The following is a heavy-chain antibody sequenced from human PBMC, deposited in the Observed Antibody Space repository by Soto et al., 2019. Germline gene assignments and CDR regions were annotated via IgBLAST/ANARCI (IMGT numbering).Heavy chain of an antibody. CDR1: GFTVSSKY. J-gene: IGHJ4*02. CDR3: AKLGIVVVPAIQPFDY. CDR2: IQSGGTT. V-gene: IGHV3-66*01. Sequence: GGSLRLSCAASGFTVSSKYMTWVRQAPGKGLEWVSLIQSGGTTYYADSVKGRFTISRDTSKNTLHLQMNSLRAEDTAVYYCAKLGIVVVPAIQPFDYWGQGTLVTVSS. D-gene: IGHD2-2*01.